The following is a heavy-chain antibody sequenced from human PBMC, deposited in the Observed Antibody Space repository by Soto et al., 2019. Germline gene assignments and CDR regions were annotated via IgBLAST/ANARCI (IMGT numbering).Heavy chain of an antibody. CDR1: GGPSRGGGYD. CDR3: ARDDYINRSYCYYGLDV. D-gene: IGHD4-4*01. V-gene: IGHV4-31*03. J-gene: IGHJ6*02. Sequence: QLQLQESGPGLVKPSQTRSLPCTVSGGPSRGGGYDWGWFRQTPGKGLEWIGCIHSSGSTYYNPSLKSRVTISLDTSKSQFSLRLRSVTAADTAVYYCARDDYINRSYCYYGLDVWGQGTTVTVSS. CDR2: IHSSGST.